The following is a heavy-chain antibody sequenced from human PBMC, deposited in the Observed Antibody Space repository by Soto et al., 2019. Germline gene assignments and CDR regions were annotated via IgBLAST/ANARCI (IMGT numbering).Heavy chain of an antibody. Sequence: PSETLSLTCAVSGDSISSVNWCSWVRQSPGKGLEWIGEIYHSGSTNYNPSLTSRITMSVDKSKNEFSLQLTSVTAADAAVYYCATFSGFFTISPFDAWGQGILVTVSS. V-gene: IGHV4-4*02. CDR3: ATFSGFFTISPFDA. CDR2: IYHSGST. CDR1: GDSISSVNW. J-gene: IGHJ5*02. D-gene: IGHD2-8*01.